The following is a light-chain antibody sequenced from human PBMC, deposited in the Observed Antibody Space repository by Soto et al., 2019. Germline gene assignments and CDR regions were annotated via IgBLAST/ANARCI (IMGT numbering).Light chain of an antibody. V-gene: IGKV3-20*01. CDR2: GAS. CDR3: QQYGSSPFN. Sequence: EIVLTQSPGTLSLSSGERATLSCRASQSVTSSYIGWYQQKPGQAPRLFIYGASSRAAGIPDRFSGSGYGTDFTLTISRLEPEDSAVYYCQQYGSSPFNFGPGTKVDIK. J-gene: IGKJ3*01. CDR1: QSVTSSY.